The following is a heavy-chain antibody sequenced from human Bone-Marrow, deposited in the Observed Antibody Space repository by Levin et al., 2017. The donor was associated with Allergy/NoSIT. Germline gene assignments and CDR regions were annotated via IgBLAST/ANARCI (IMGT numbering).Heavy chain of an antibody. D-gene: IGHD2-21*02. J-gene: IGHJ4*02. CDR3: ARRPSGAGDPYFDS. CDR1: GFSLSTSGVG. CDR2: IYWDDDDDK. V-gene: IGHV2-5*02. Sequence: SGPTLVKPTQTLTLTCTFSGFSLSTSGVGVGWIRQPPGKALEWLSLIYWDDDDDKRYSPSLKSRLTITKDTSKNQVVLKMTNMDPVDTATYYCARRPSGAGDPYFDSWGQGTLVTVSS.